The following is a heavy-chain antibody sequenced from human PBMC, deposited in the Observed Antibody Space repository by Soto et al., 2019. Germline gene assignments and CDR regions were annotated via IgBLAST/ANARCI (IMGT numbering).Heavy chain of an antibody. CDR1: GCSISSYY. Sequence: SETLSLTCTVSGCSISSYYGSWIRQPPGKGLEWIGYIYYSGSTNYNPSLKSRVTISVDTSKNQFSLKLSSVTAADTAVYYCARGSYDFWSGYPAHPKFDPWGQGTLVTVSS. D-gene: IGHD3-3*01. J-gene: IGHJ5*02. V-gene: IGHV4-59*01. CDR2: IYYSGST. CDR3: ARGSYDFWSGYPAHPKFDP.